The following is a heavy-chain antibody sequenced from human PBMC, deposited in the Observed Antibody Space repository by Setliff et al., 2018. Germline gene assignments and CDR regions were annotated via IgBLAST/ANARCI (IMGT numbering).Heavy chain of an antibody. V-gene: IGHV4-39*02. CDR3: ARDQFRNSGGLYS. CDR2: VSFFGSA. D-gene: IGHD2-15*01. CDR1: GVSFSSTTFY. J-gene: IGHJ5*02. Sequence: SETLSLTCNVSGVSFSSTTFYWAWIRQSPGKGLEWIGSVSFFGSAYYNPSLQSRGAISLDTSKNTLYLQMSSLRADDTAMYYCARDQFRNSGGLYSWGQGTLVTVSS.